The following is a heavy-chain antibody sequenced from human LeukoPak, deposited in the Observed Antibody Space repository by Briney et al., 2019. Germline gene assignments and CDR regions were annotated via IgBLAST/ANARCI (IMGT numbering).Heavy chain of an antibody. CDR1: GGSFSGYY. Sequence: PSETLSLTCAVYGGSFSGYYWSWIRQPPGKGLEWIGEINHSGSTNYNPSLKSRVTISVDTSKNQFSLKLSSMTAADTAVYYCARGGYYDSSGYYQQPLDYWGQGTLVTVSS. J-gene: IGHJ4*02. CDR2: INHSGST. D-gene: IGHD3-22*01. CDR3: ARGGYYDSSGYYQQPLDY. V-gene: IGHV4-34*01.